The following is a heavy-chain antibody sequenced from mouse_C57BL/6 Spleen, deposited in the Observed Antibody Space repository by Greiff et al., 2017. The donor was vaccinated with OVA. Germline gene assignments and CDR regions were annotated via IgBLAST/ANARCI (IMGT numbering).Heavy chain of an antibody. CDR1: GYSFTGYY. CDR2: IYPYNGVS. Sequence: EVMLVESGPELVKPGASVKISCKASGYSFTGYYMHWVKQSHGNILDWIGYIYPYNGVSSYNQKFKGKATLTVDKSSSTAYMELRSLTSEDSAVYYCARRDYGSSPGYFDVWGTGTTVTVSS. CDR3: ARRDYGSSPGYFDV. J-gene: IGHJ1*03. D-gene: IGHD1-1*01. V-gene: IGHV1-31*01.